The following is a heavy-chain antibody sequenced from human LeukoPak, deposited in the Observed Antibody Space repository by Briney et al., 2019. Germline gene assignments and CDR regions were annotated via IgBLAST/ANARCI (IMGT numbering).Heavy chain of an antibody. D-gene: IGHD6-13*01. CDR3: ARSYSSTWYSYYYYMDV. Sequence: ASVKVSCKASGYSFTSYAITWVRQAPGQGLEWMGWISGSNGNTNYAQKFQGRVAMTTDTSTNTAYMELRSLRSDDTAVYYCARSYSSTWYSYYYYMDVWGKGTTVTVSS. CDR2: ISGSNGNT. V-gene: IGHV1-18*01. CDR1: GYSFTSYA. J-gene: IGHJ6*03.